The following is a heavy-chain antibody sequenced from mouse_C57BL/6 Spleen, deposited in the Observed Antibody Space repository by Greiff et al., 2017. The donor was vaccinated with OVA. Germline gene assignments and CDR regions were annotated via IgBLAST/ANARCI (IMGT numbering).Heavy chain of an antibody. Sequence: QVQLQQPGTELVKPGASVKLSCKASGYTFTSYWMPWVKQRPGQGLEWIGNINPSNGGTNYNEKFKSKATLTVDKSSSTAYMQLSSLTSEDSAVYYCARSGAGAAWFAYWGQGTLVTVSA. V-gene: IGHV1-53*01. CDR1: GYTFTSYW. CDR3: ARSGAGAAWFAY. D-gene: IGHD3-3*01. J-gene: IGHJ3*01. CDR2: INPSNGGT.